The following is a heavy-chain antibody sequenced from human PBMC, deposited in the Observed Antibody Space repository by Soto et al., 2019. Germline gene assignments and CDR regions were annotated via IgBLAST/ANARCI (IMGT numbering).Heavy chain of an antibody. J-gene: IGHJ6*02. CDR1: GFTFDDYT. D-gene: IGHD3-22*01. CDR3: AKDYYDSSGYYPRYYYYYGMDV. V-gene: IGHV3-43*01. CDR2: ISWDGGST. Sequence: GGSLRLSCAASGFTFDDYTMHWVRQAPGKGLEWVSLISWDGGSTYYADSVKGRFTISRDNSKNSLYLQMNSLRTEDTALYYCAKDYYDSSGYYPRYYYYYGMDVWGQGTTVTVSS.